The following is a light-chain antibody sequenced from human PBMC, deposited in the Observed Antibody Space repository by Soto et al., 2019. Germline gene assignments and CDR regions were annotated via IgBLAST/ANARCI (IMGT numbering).Light chain of an antibody. J-gene: IGLJ1*01. CDR2: EGS. CDR3: CSFAGSPTLYV. V-gene: IGLV2-23*01. Sequence: QSALTQPASVSGSPGQSITISCTGTSRDVGSYNLVSWYQQHPGKAPKLMIYEGSKRPSGVSNRFSGSKSGNTASLTISGLQAEDEADYYCCSFAGSPTLYVFGTGTKLTVL. CDR1: SRDVGSYNL.